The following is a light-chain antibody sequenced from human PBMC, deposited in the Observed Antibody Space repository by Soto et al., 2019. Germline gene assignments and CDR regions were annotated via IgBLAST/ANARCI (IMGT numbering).Light chain of an antibody. V-gene: IGKV3D-7*01. J-gene: IGKJ4*01. CDR2: GAS. CDR1: QSVSSSY. Sequence: EIVMTQSPATLSVSPGERATLSCRASQSVSSSYLAWYQQKPGQAPRLLIYGASSRATGIPDRFSGRKSGTQFTLTIDSLQPEDSATYYCQQVKTYPRTFGGGTKVDIK. CDR3: QQVKTYPRT.